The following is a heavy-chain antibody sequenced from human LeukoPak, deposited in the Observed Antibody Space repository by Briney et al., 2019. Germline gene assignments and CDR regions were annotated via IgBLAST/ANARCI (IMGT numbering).Heavy chain of an antibody. CDR2: IYYSGST. CDR1: GGSISSYY. Sequence: SETLSLTCTVSGGSISSYYWSWIRQPPGKGLEWIGYIYYSGSTNYNPSLKSRVTISVDTSKNQFSLKLSSVTAADTAVYYCASTSGSGSYYMGVGVGYWGQGTLVTVSS. J-gene: IGHJ4*02. V-gene: IGHV4-59*01. CDR3: ASTSGSGSYYMGVGVGY. D-gene: IGHD3-10*01.